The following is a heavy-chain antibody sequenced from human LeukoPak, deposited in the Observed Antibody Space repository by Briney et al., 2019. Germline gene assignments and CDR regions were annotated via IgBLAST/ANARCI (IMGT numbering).Heavy chain of an antibody. Sequence: PSETLSLTCTVPGGSISSSYWTWIRQPAGKGLEWIGRIYTNGITNYNPSLKSRVSMSVDTSKNQFSLKVRPVTAADTAVYYCARDRSSGWSSFVYWGQGALVTVSS. D-gene: IGHD6-19*01. CDR1: GGSISSSY. J-gene: IGHJ4*02. CDR2: IYTNGIT. V-gene: IGHV4-4*07. CDR3: ARDRSSGWSSFVY.